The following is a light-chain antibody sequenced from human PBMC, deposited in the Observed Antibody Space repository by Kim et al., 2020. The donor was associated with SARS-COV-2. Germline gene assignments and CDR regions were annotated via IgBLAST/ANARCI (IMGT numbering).Light chain of an antibody. Sequence: ERATPSCRPRQQVSGSYLAWYQQKPGQPPGLLIYGASSRHTGVPARFSGSGSGTDFTLTISSLEPEDFAAYYCQQYGSSPSPFGQGTQLEIK. V-gene: IGKV3-20*01. CDR3: QQYGSSPSP. CDR2: GAS. CDR1: QQVSGSY. J-gene: IGKJ5*01.